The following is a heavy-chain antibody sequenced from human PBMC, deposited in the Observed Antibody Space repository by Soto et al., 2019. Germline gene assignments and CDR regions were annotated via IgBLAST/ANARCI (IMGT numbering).Heavy chain of an antibody. CDR1: GASISGGDYY. Sequence: QVQLQESGPGLVKPSQSLSLTCTVSGASISGGDYYWTWIRQPPGKGLEWIGSIYYTGNTYSNPCLESRLSISVDPSNTQFALRLTSVTAADTDIYYCARATYDISTYYLDYWGQGTLVTVSS. CDR2: IYYTGNT. J-gene: IGHJ4*02. D-gene: IGHD3-9*01. CDR3: ARATYDISTYYLDY. V-gene: IGHV4-30-4*01.